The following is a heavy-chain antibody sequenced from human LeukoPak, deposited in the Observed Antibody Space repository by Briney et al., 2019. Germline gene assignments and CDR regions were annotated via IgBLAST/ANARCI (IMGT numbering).Heavy chain of an antibody. CDR1: GFTFSSYA. CDR3: ARRTETRSHRPNYFDC. V-gene: IGHV3-30-3*01. Sequence: GGSLRLSCAASGFTFSSYAMTWARQAPGKGLEWVATTSYDENNKYYADSVKGRFTISRDNSKNTLYLQMNSLRTEDTAVYYCARRTETRSHRPNYFDCWGQGTLVTVSS. D-gene: IGHD4-11*01. CDR2: TSYDENNK. J-gene: IGHJ4*02.